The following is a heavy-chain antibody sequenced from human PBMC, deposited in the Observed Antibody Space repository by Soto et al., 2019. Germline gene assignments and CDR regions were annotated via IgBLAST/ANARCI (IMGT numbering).Heavy chain of an antibody. CDR2: ISATGGST. CDR1: GFTFASYV. Sequence: LRLSCAGSGFTFASYVITWVRQAPGKGLEWVSSISATGGSTYYAGSVKGRFTISRDNSKNTLYLQMNSRRAEDTAIYYCANAEHPRRSIGFDYWGQGTLVTVSS. J-gene: IGHJ4*02. D-gene: IGHD3-16*02. CDR3: ANAEHPRRSIGFDY. V-gene: IGHV3-23*01.